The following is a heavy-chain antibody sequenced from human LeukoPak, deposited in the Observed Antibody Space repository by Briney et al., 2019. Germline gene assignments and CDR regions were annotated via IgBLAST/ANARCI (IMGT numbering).Heavy chain of an antibody. J-gene: IGHJ5*02. CDR2: IYYSGST. CDR1: GDSISGYY. D-gene: IGHD6-19*01. Sequence: SETLSLTCTVSGDSISGYYWGWIRQPPGKGLEWIGSIYYSGSTYYNPSLKSRVTVSVDTSKNQFSLKLSSVTAADTAVYYCARLLAARPTSSGWYRTWFDPWGQGTLVTVSS. V-gene: IGHV4-39*01. CDR3: ARLLAARPTSSGWYRTWFDP.